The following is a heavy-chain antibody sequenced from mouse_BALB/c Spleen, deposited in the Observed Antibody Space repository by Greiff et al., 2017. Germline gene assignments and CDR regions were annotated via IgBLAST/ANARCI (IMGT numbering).Heavy chain of an antibody. CDR1: GFTFSSYA. V-gene: IGHV5-9-4*01. J-gene: IGHJ2*01. CDR3: ARENFDY. CDR2: ISSGGSYT. Sequence: VMLVESGGGLVKPGGSLKLSCAASGFTFSSYAMSWVRQSPEKRLEWVAEISSGGSYTYYPDTVTGRFTISRDNAKNTLYLEMSSLRSEDTAMYYCARENFDYWGQGTTLTVSS.